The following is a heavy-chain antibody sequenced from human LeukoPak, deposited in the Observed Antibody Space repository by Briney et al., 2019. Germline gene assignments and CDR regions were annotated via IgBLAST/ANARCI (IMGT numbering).Heavy chain of an antibody. CDR3: ASENWGTYCFDS. CDR2: ISYDGSSQ. Sequence: GGSLRLSCAASGFAFSTYAMHWVRQAPGKGLEWVAVISYDGSSQYYADSVKGRFTISRDNSKNTLYLQMTSLRTEDTAVYYCASENWGTYCFDSWGHGTLVTVSS. CDR1: GFAFSTYA. D-gene: IGHD7-27*01. V-gene: IGHV3-30-3*01. J-gene: IGHJ4*01.